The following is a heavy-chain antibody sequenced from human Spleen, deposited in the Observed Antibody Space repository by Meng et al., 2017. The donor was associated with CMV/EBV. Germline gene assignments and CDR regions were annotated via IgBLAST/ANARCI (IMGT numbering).Heavy chain of an antibody. CDR3: ARDRSNYHYYYGMDV. Sequence: SCAISGDSVSSNSVTWNWIRLSPSRGLEWLGRTYYKSEWYNDYAVSVKSRITINPDTSKNQFSLKLSSVTAADTAVYYCARDRSNYHYYYGMDVWGQGTTVTVSS. V-gene: IGHV6-1*01. CDR1: GDSVSSNSVT. CDR2: TYYKSEWYN. J-gene: IGHJ6*02. D-gene: IGHD4-11*01.